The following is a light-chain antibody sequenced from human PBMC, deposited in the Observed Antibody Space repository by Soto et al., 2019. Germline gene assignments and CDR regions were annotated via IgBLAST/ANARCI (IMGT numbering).Light chain of an antibody. Sequence: QSVLTQPRSVSGSPGQSVTISCTGTSSDVGAYNYVSWYQQHPGKAPKDMIYDVNKRPSGVPDRFSGSKSDNTASLTISGLQAEDESDYYCCAYAGSYSLVFGGGTKLTVL. CDR3: CAYAGSYSLV. CDR2: DVN. V-gene: IGLV2-11*01. CDR1: SSDVGAYNY. J-gene: IGLJ2*01.